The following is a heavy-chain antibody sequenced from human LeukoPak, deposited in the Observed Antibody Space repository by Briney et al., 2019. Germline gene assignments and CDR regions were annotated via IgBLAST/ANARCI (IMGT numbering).Heavy chain of an antibody. CDR2: INPNSGGT. CDR3: ARGDQLLSHY. V-gene: IGHV1-2*02. CDR1: GSTLTGYY. D-gene: IGHD2-2*01. Sequence: ASVKVSCKASGSTLTGYYMHWVRQAPGQGLEWMGWINPNSGGTNYAQKFQGRVTMTRDTSTSTVYMELSSLRSEDTAVYYCARGDQLLSHYWGQGTLVTVSS. J-gene: IGHJ4*02.